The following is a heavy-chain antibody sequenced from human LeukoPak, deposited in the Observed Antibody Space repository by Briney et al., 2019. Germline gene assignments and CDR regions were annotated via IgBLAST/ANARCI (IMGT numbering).Heavy chain of an antibody. V-gene: IGHV1-8*02. J-gene: IGHJ3*02. CDR2: MNPNSGNT. CDR1: GYTFTSYD. Sequence: GASVKVSCKASGYTFTSYDINWVRQATGQGLEWMGWMNPNSGNTGYAQKLQGRVTMTTDTSTSTAYMELRSLRSDDTAVYYCARGQRSSSWSGGAVAFDIWGQGTMVTVSS. D-gene: IGHD6-13*01. CDR3: ARGQRSSSWSGGAVAFDI.